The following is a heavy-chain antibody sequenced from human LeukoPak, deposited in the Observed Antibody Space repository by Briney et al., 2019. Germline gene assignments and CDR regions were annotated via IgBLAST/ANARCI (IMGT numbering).Heavy chain of an antibody. CDR1: GFTFSSYA. D-gene: IGHD3-22*01. CDR3: AKDRPNYYDSSGHYYRRDGDY. V-gene: IGHV3-23*01. CDR2: ITGSGSGT. Sequence: GGSLRLSCAASGFTFSSYALSWVRQAPRKGVEWVSSITGSGSGTYYAHSVKARFTISRDNSENTLYLRMNSLRGGDTAVYYCAKDRPNYYDSSGHYYRRDGDYWGQGTLVTVSS. J-gene: IGHJ4*02.